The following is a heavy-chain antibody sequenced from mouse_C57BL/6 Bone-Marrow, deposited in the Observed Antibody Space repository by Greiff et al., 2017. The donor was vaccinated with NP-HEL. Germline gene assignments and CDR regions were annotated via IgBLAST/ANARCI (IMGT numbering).Heavy chain of an antibody. CDR2: IRNKANGYTT. J-gene: IGHJ2*01. CDR1: GFTFTDYY. Sequence: EVQLQESGGGLVQPGGSLSLSCAASGFTFTDYYMSWVRQPPGKALEWLGFIRNKANGYTTEYSASVKGRFTISRDNSQSILYLQMNALRAEDSATYYCARYIYDGLYYFDYWGKGTTLTVSS. V-gene: IGHV7-3*01. D-gene: IGHD2-3*01. CDR3: ARYIYDGLYYFDY.